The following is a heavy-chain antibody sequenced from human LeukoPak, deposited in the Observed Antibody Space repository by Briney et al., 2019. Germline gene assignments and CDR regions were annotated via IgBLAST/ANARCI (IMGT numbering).Heavy chain of an antibody. CDR1: GFTFSTYA. Sequence: GGSLRLSCAASGFTFSTYAMSWVRQAPGKGLEWVSGITGRGGSTYHADSVKGRLIISRDNSKNILYLQMNSLRAEDTALYFCAKSSAGSYAGNFDYWGQGTLVTVSS. D-gene: IGHD3-16*01. CDR2: ITGRGGST. CDR3: AKSSAGSYAGNFDY. J-gene: IGHJ4*02. V-gene: IGHV3-23*01.